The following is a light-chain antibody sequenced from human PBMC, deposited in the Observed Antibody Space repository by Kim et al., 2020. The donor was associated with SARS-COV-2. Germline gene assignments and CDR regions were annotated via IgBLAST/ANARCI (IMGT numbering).Light chain of an antibody. CDR3: QQSYGSPFT. J-gene: IGKJ4*01. V-gene: IGKV1-39*01. Sequence: TSIGDRVTITCRASQTIGSYVNWYQQKPGKAPKVLIYAASNLQSGVPSRFSGSGSGRDFTLTISSLQPEDTATYYCQQSYGSPFTFGGGTKVDIK. CDR2: AAS. CDR1: QTIGSY.